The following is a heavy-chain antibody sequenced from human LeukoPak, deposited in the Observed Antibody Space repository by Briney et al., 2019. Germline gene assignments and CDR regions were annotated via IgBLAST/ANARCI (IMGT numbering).Heavy chain of an antibody. Sequence: SETLSLTRTVSSGSIRTSYCSWIRQPPGKGLEWIGYIYYSGSTNYNPSLKSRVTISVDTSRNQFSLKLSSVTAADTAVYYCARAPNPDFFDDWGQGTLVTVSS. V-gene: IGHV4-59*01. D-gene: IGHD2-8*01. CDR3: ARAPNPDFFDD. J-gene: IGHJ4*02. CDR1: SGSIRTSY. CDR2: IYYSGST.